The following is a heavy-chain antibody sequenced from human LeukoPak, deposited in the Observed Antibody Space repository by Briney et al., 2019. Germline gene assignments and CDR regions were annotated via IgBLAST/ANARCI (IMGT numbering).Heavy chain of an antibody. CDR3: ARGYSSGWYRGGDFDY. J-gene: IGHJ4*02. V-gene: IGHV3-74*01. CDR2: LKSDGSST. CDR1: GFTFSSYS. D-gene: IGHD6-19*01. Sequence: GGSLRLSCAASGFTFSSYSMHWVRQAPGKGLMWVSRLKSDGSSTGYAGSVKGRFTISRDYAKNTLYLQMNSLRVEDTAVYYCARGYSSGWYRGGDFDYWGQGTLVTVSS.